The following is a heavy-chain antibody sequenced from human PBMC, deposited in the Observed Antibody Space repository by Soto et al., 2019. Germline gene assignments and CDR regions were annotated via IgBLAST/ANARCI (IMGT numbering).Heavy chain of an antibody. Sequence: EVQLLESGGGFVPPGGSRRLSCAVSGFTFSSYAMSWVRQAPGKGLEWISYISGSGGRTYYADSVKGRFTISRDNSKNTVYLQMISLRVEDTAVYYCAKATSFCCSGTTCYAFYFDYWGQGTLVTVSS. CDR3: AKATSFCCSGTTCYAFYFDY. V-gene: IGHV3-23*01. J-gene: IGHJ4*02. D-gene: IGHD2-2*01. CDR1: GFTFSSYA. CDR2: ISGSGGRT.